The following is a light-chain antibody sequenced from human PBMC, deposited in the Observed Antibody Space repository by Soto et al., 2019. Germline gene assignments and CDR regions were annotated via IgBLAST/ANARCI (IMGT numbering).Light chain of an antibody. Sequence: IVLTQSPATMSSFPGDRVTLFCRAGQAVNTRLAWYQHKPGQAPRLLIYLTSTRAADFPARFSGSGCGTEFILTISSLQSEDFAGYYCQQYDDWPWTFGQGTKV. CDR2: LTS. CDR3: QQYDDWPWT. CDR1: QAVNTR. V-gene: IGKV3-15*01. J-gene: IGKJ1*01.